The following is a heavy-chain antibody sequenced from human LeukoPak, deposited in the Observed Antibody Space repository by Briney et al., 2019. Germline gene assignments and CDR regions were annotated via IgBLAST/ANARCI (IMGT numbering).Heavy chain of an antibody. CDR1: GGSISSYY. Sequence: PSETLSLTCTVSGGSISSYYWSWIRQPPGKGLEWTGYIYYSGSINYNPSLKSRVTISVDTSKNQFSLKVSSVTAADTAVYYCARGNWYLDYWGQGTLVTVSS. D-gene: IGHD1-1*01. V-gene: IGHV4-59*01. J-gene: IGHJ4*02. CDR2: IYYSGSI. CDR3: ARGNWYLDY.